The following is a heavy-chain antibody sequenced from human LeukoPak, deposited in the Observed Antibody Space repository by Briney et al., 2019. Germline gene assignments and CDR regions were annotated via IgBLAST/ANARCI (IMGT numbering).Heavy chain of an antibody. V-gene: IGHV3-21*01. D-gene: IGHD6-19*01. J-gene: IGHJ4*02. CDR3: ARDPGAVGPFKYYFDY. Sequence: GGSLRLSCAASGFTFSSYSMNWVRQAPGKGLEWVSSISSSSSYKYYADSVKGRFTISRDNAKNSLYLQMNSLRAEDTAVYYCARDPGAVGPFKYYFDYWGQGTLVTVSS. CDR2: ISSSSSYK. CDR1: GFTFSSYS.